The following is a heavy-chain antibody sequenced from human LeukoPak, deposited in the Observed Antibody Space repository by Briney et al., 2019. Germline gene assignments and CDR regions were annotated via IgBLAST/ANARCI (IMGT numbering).Heavy chain of an antibody. CDR3: ARDYGFSYGHYFYYYMDV. Sequence: PSQTLSLTCTVSGGSISSGSYYWSWIRQPAGKGLEWIGRIYTSGSTNYNPSLRSRVTISVDTSKNQFSLKLSSVTAADTAVYYCARDYGFSYGHYFYYYMDVWGKGTTVTVSS. D-gene: IGHD5-18*01. J-gene: IGHJ6*03. CDR1: GGSISSGSYY. CDR2: IYTSGST. V-gene: IGHV4-61*02.